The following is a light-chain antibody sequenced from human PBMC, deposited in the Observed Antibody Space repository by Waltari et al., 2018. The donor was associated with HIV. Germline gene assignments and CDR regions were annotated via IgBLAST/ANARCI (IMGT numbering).Light chain of an antibody. CDR2: GNI. J-gene: IGLJ3*02. CDR1: SPNLWANYD. Sequence: QSVLTQPPSVSGAPGQTVTLSCPVSSPNLWANYDVPWYQQLPGRAPKVLVYGNIYRPPGVPDRFSGSKSGTSASLAITGLQADDEGYYYCQSYDTRSSGFLVFGGGTKVTVL. CDR3: QSYDTRSSGFLV. V-gene: IGLV1-40*01.